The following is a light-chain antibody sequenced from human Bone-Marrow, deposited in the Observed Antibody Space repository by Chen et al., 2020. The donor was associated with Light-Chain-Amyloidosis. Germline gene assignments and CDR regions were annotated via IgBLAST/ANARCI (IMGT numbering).Light chain of an antibody. CDR3: QVWDPSSDQWM. J-gene: IGLJ3*02. Sequence: SYVLPQPPSVSVAPGQTARLTCERRSNVGGKRVHGYQRKPGQAPVLVVFDDSQRPAGIPGRFAGSNSGNPATLAVSRVEAGDEADYYCQVWDPSSDQWMFGGGTKLTGL. CDR2: DDS. CDR1: NVGGKR. V-gene: IGLV3-21*02.